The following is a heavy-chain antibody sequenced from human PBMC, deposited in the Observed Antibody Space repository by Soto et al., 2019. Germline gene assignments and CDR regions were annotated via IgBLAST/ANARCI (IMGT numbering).Heavy chain of an antibody. Sequence: QVQLVESGGGVVKPGSSLRLSCAASGFSFSNYDMHWVRQAPGKGLEWVALIWYDGSDKNYVDSVQGRFTISRDNSKSTLYLQMNSLRVEDTAVYYCARRHGYNYDYWGQGTLVTVSS. CDR2: IWYDGSDK. CDR1: GFSFSNYD. J-gene: IGHJ4*02. V-gene: IGHV3-33*01. CDR3: ARRHGYNYDY. D-gene: IGHD5-12*01.